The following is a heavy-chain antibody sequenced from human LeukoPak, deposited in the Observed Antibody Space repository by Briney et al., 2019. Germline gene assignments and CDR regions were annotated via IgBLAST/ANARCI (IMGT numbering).Heavy chain of an antibody. CDR3: ARHSKVVPAAQPGAFDI. CDR1: GGAISSYY. D-gene: IGHD2-2*01. CDR2: IYYSGST. Sequence: SETLSLTCTVSGGAISSYYWRWTRQPPGKGLEWIGFIYYSGSTNYNPSLKSRVTISVDTSKNQFSLKLSSVTAADTAVYYCARHSKVVPAAQPGAFDIWGQGTMVTVSS. J-gene: IGHJ3*02. V-gene: IGHV4-59*08.